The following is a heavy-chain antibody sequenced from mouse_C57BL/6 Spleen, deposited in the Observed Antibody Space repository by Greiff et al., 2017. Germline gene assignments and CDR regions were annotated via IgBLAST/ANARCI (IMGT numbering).Heavy chain of an antibody. CDR2: IDPSDSYT. CDR1: GYTFTSYW. V-gene: IGHV1-59*01. CDR3: ARRFTTGAMDY. J-gene: IGHJ4*01. D-gene: IGHD1-1*01. Sequence: QVQLQQPGAELVRPGTSVKLSCKASGYTFTSYWMHWVKQRPGQGLEWIGVIDPSDSYTNYNQKFKGKATLTVDTSSSTAYLQLSSLTSEDSAVYYCARRFTTGAMDYWGQGTSVTVSS.